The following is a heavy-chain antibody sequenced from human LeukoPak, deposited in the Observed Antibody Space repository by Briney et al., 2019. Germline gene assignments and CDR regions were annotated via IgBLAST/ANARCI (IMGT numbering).Heavy chain of an antibody. CDR1: GFTFSSYG. Sequence: GGSLKLSCAASGFTFSSYGMHWVRQAPGKGLEWVAFIRYDGSNKYHADSVKGRFTISRDNSKNTLYLQMNSLRAEDTAVYYCAKERIGGYGSGSLDVWGKGTTVTISS. CDR3: AKERIGGYGSGSLDV. CDR2: IRYDGSNK. J-gene: IGHJ6*04. V-gene: IGHV3-30*02. D-gene: IGHD3-10*01.